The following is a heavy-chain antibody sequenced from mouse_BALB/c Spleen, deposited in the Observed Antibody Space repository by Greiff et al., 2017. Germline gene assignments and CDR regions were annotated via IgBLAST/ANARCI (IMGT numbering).Heavy chain of an antibody. Sequence: QVQLQQSGPGLVQPSQSLSITCTVSGFSLTSYGVHWVRQSPGKGLEWLGVIWSGGSTDYNAAFISRLSISKDNSKSQVFLKMNSLQTDDTARYYCARDKGGRDWYFDVWGAGTTVTVSS. CDR3: ARDKGGRDWYFDV. CDR2: IWSGGST. CDR1: GFSLTSYG. J-gene: IGHJ1*01. V-gene: IGHV2-2*01. D-gene: IGHD1-3*01.